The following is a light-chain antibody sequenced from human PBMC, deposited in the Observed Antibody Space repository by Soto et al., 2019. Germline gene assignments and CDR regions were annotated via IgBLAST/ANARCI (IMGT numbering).Light chain of an antibody. Sequence: EIVLTQSPATLSLSPGERVTLSCRASQTVRSSLAWYQQKPGQAPRLIIYEASNRATVIPARFSGSGSGTDFTITISSLEPEDFAVYYCQQHIGWPLTFGGGTKVEI. CDR2: EAS. J-gene: IGKJ4*01. CDR1: QTVRSS. CDR3: QQHIGWPLT. V-gene: IGKV3-11*01.